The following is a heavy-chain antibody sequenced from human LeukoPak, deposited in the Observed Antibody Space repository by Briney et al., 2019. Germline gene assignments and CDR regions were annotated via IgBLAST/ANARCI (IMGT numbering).Heavy chain of an antibody. Sequence: PGGSLRLPCAASGFTFSSYSMNWVRQAPGKGLEWVSSISSSSYIYYADSVKGRFTISRDNAKNSLYLQMNSLRAEDTAVYYCARDNSGYCSGGSCYSFDYWGQGTLVTVSS. J-gene: IGHJ4*02. CDR3: ARDNSGYCSGGSCYSFDY. D-gene: IGHD2-15*01. CDR2: ISSSSYI. V-gene: IGHV3-21*01. CDR1: GFTFSSYS.